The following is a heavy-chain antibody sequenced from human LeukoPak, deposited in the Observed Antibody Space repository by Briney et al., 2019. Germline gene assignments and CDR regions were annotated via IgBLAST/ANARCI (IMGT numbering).Heavy chain of an antibody. Sequence: SGPTLVNPTQTLTLICTFSGFSLTTSGVGVGWIRQPPGKALEWLALIYWDDDKRYSPSLKSRLTITKDTSKNQVVLTMTNMDPVDTATYYCAHQMDAVVPAASYFDYWGQGTLVTVSS. D-gene: IGHD2-2*01. V-gene: IGHV2-5*02. CDR3: AHQMDAVVPAASYFDY. CDR2: IYWDDDK. J-gene: IGHJ4*02. CDR1: GFSLTTSGVG.